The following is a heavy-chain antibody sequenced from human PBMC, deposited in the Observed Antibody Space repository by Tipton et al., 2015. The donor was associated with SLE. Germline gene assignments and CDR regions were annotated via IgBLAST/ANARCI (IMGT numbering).Heavy chain of an antibody. CDR3: ARHHYSSSWYKYFQH. CDR2: INHSGST. J-gene: IGHJ1*01. CDR1: GGSFSGYY. D-gene: IGHD6-13*01. V-gene: IGHV4-34*01. Sequence: TLSLTCAVYGGSFSGYYWSWIRQPPGKGLEWIGEINHSGSTNYNPSLKSRVTLSIDTSKNQFSLKLSSVTAADTAVYYCARHHYSSSWYKYFQHWGQGTLVTVSS.